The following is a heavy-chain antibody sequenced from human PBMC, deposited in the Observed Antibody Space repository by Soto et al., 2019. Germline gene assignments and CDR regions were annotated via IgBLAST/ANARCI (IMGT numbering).Heavy chain of an antibody. J-gene: IGHJ4*02. D-gene: IGHD4-17*01. CDR2: IIPIFGTA. CDR3: ARHPDNYGDYLSYFDY. Sequence: SVKVSCKASGGTFSSYAISWVRQAPGQGLEWMGGIIPIFGTANYAQKFQGRVTITADESTSTAYMELSSLRSEDTAVYYCARHPDNYGDYLSYFDYRGQGTLVTVSS. V-gene: IGHV1-69*13. CDR1: GGTFSSYA.